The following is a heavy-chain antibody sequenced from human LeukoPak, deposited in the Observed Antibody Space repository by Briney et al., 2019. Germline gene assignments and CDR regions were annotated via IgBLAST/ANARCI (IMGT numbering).Heavy chain of an antibody. V-gene: IGHV4-39*01. CDR2: IYYSGST. CDR3: ARRRATVTGRVAFDI. D-gene: IGHD4-17*01. Sequence: SETLSLTCTVSGGSISSSSYYWGWIRQPPGKGLEWIGSIYYSGSTYYNPSLKSRVTISVDTSKNQFSLKLSSVTAADTAVYYCARRRATVTGRVAFDIWGQGTMVTVSS. CDR1: GGSISSSSYY. J-gene: IGHJ3*02.